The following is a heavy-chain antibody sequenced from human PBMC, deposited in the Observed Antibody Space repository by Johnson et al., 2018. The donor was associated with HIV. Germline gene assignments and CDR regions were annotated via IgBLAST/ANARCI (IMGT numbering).Heavy chain of an antibody. CDR2: IRYDGSNK. Sequence: QVQVLESGGGVVQPGGSLRLSCAASGFTFSSYGMHWVRQAPGKGLEWVAFIRYDGSNKYYADSVRGRFTISSDNSKNPLYLQMNSLRAEDTAVYYCATRKDILTGYDAFDIWGQGTMVTVSS. J-gene: IGHJ3*02. D-gene: IGHD3-9*01. CDR3: ATRKDILTGYDAFDI. CDR1: GFTFSSYG. V-gene: IGHV3-30*02.